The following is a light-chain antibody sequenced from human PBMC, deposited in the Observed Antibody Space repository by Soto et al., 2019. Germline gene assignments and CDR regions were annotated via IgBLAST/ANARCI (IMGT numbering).Light chain of an antibody. Sequence: QAVMAQTSSVSASPGQSITISCTGTSSDVGGYNYVSWYQQHPGKAPKLMIYDVSNRPSGVSNRFSGSKSGNTASLTISGLQAEDEADYYCSSYTSSSTLYVFGTGTKVTVL. CDR3: SSYTSSSTLYV. V-gene: IGLV2-14*01. J-gene: IGLJ1*01. CDR1: SSDVGGYNY. CDR2: DVS.